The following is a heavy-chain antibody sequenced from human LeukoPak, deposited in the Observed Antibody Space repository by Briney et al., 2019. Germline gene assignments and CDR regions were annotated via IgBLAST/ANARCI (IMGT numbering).Heavy chain of an antibody. CDR3: AKDLGSSGWPRDAFDI. D-gene: IGHD6-19*01. J-gene: IGHJ3*02. V-gene: IGHV4-59*01. Sequence: SETLSLTCTVSGGSINTYYWSWLRQPPGKGLEWIGYISYSGSTDYNPSLKGRVTISVDTSRNQFSLKLSSVTAADTAVYYCAKDLGSSGWPRDAFDIWGQGKMVTVSS. CDR2: ISYSGST. CDR1: GGSINTYY.